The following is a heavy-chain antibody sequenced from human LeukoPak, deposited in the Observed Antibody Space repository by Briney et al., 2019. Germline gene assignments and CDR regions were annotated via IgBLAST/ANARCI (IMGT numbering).Heavy chain of an antibody. V-gene: IGHV4-31*03. CDR3: AREGAVAGFVDY. J-gene: IGHJ4*02. Sequence: SETLSLTCTVSGGSISSGGYYWSWIRQHPGKGLEWIGYIYYSGSTYYNPSLKSRVTISVDTSKNQFSLKLSSVTAADTAVYYCAREGAVAGFVDYWGQGTLVTVSS. CDR1: GGSISSGGYY. CDR2: IYYSGST. D-gene: IGHD6-19*01.